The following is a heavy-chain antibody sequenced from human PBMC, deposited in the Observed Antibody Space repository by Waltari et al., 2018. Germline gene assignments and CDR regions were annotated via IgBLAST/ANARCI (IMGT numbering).Heavy chain of an antibody. D-gene: IGHD6-13*01. CDR2: INPNTVNT. Sequence: QVHLVQSGAEVKKPGASVKVSCKASGYPFIGYHMHWVRQAPGQGLEWMGWINPNTVNTNYGQKFQGRVTLTRDTPNTTAYMELSGLTADDTAVYYCARDRWAAERPYKWLDPWGQGTQVTVSS. CDR3: ARDRWAAERPYKWLDP. J-gene: IGHJ5*02. V-gene: IGHV1-2*02. CDR1: GYPFIGYH.